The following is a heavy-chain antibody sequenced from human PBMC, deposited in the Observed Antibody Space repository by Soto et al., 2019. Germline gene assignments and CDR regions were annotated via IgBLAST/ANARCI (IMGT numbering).Heavy chain of an antibody. Sequence: SETLSLTCTVSGGSISSYYWSWIRQPPGKGLEWIGYIYYSGSTNYNPSLKSRVTISVDTSKNQFSLKLSSVTAADTAVYYCARHAPYYGDYAFDIWGQGTMVTVS. CDR3: ARHAPYYGDYAFDI. CDR2: IYYSGST. V-gene: IGHV4-59*08. CDR1: GGSISSYY. J-gene: IGHJ3*02. D-gene: IGHD4-17*01.